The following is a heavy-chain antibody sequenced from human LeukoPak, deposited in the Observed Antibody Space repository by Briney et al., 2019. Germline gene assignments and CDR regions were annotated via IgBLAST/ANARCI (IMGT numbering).Heavy chain of an antibody. V-gene: IGHV1-46*01. J-gene: IGHJ3*02. CDR3: ARAVGTDVGAFDI. Sequence: ASVKVSCKASGYTFTGYYMHWVRQAPGQGLEWRGIINQSGGSTSYAQKYQGRVTMTRDMSTSTVYMELSSLRSEDTAVYYCARAVGTDVGAFDIWGQGTMVTVSS. D-gene: IGHD1-1*01. CDR1: GYTFTGYY. CDR2: INQSGGST.